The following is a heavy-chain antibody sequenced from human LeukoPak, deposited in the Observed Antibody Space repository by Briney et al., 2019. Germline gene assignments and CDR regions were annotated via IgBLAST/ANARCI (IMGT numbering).Heavy chain of an antibody. D-gene: IGHD6-19*01. CDR2: IYYSGST. CDR3: ARELRYSSGWYEGWFDP. Sequence: PSETLSLTCTVSGGSISSYYWSWIRQPPGKGLEWIGYIYYSGSTNYNPSLKSRVTISVDTSKNQFSLKLSSVTAADTAVYYCARELRYSSGWYEGWFDPWGQGTLVTVSS. CDR1: GGSISSYY. J-gene: IGHJ5*02. V-gene: IGHV4-59*01.